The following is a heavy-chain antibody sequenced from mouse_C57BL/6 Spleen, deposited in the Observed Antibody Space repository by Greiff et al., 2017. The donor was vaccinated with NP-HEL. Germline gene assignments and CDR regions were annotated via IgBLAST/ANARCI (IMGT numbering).Heavy chain of an antibody. CDR1: GFTFSSYG. D-gene: IGHD2-4*01. J-gene: IGHJ4*01. CDR3: ARQGDYNYAMDY. CDR2: ISSGGSYT. Sequence: EVKVVESGGDLVKSGGSLKLSCAASGFTFSSYGMSWVRHTPDKRLGWVATISSGGSYTYYPDSLKERFTISRDNAKNTLYLQMSSLKSEDTAMYYCARQGDYNYAMDYWGQGTSVTVSS. V-gene: IGHV5-6*01.